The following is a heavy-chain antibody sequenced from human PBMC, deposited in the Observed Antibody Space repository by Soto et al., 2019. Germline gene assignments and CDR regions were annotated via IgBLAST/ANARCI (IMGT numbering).Heavy chain of an antibody. CDR3: ARSQLDNLIDY. J-gene: IGHJ4*02. V-gene: IGHV1-46*01. CDR1: GYTFTRHY. CDR2: INPSGGST. D-gene: IGHD6-13*01. Sequence: GASVKVSCKASGYTFTRHYMHWVRQAPGQGLEWMGIINPSGGSTSYAQKFQGRVTMTRDTSTSTVYMELSSLRSEDTAVYYCARSQLDNLIDYWGQGTLVTVSS.